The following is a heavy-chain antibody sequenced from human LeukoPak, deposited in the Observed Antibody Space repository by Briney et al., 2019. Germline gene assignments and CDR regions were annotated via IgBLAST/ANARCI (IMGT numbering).Heavy chain of an antibody. V-gene: IGHV3-23*01. CDR1: GFTFSNYW. CDR2: ISGSGGST. D-gene: IGHD5-12*01. J-gene: IGHJ6*03. Sequence: PGGSLRLSCAASGFTFSNYWMSWVRQAPGKGLEWVSAISGSGGSTYYADSVKGRFTISRDNSKNTLYLQMNSLRAEDTAVYYCAKYSGYEYYYHYYMDVWGKGTTVTISS. CDR3: AKYSGYEYYYHYYMDV.